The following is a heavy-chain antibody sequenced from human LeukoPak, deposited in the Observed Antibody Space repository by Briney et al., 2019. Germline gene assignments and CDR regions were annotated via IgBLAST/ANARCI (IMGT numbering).Heavy chain of an antibody. D-gene: IGHD5-18*01. CDR3: ARHFDQGIPYYYGMDV. J-gene: IGHJ6*02. CDR2: IYYSGST. CDR1: GGSISSYY. Sequence: SETLSLTCTVSGGSISSYYWSWIRQPPGKGLEWIGYIYYSGSTNYNSSLKSRVTISVDTSKNQFSLKLSSVTAADTAVHYCARHFDQGIPYYYGMDVWGQGTTVTVSS. V-gene: IGHV4-59*08.